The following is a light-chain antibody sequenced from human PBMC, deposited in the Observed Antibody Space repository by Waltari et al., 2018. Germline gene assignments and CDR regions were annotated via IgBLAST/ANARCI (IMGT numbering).Light chain of an antibody. Sequence: QSALTQPASVSGSPGQSITISCTATISDVGGYNYVSWYQQHPGKAPKLMIYDVSNRPSGVSNRFSGSESGNTASLTISGLQAEDEADYYCSSYTSSSVVFGGGTKLTVL. J-gene: IGLJ2*01. CDR1: ISDVGGYNY. CDR2: DVS. V-gene: IGLV2-14*01. CDR3: SSYTSSSVV.